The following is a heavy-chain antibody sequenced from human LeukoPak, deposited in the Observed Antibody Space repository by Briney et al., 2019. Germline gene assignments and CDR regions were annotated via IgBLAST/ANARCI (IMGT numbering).Heavy chain of an antibody. J-gene: IGHJ4*02. V-gene: IGHV3-30*09. CDR1: GFTFSSYA. CDR3: ARGPYYYDSSGYLDY. D-gene: IGHD3-22*01. CDR2: ISYDGSNK. Sequence: GGSLRLSCAASGFTFSSYAMHWVRQAPGKGLEWVAVISYDGSNKYYADSVKGRFAISRDNSKNTLYLQMNSLRAEDTAVYYCARGPYYYDSSGYLDYWGQGTLVTVSS.